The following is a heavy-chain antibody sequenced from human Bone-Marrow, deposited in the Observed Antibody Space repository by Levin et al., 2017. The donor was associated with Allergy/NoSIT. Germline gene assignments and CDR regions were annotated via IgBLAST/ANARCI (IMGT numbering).Heavy chain of an antibody. CDR1: GFTFPSYA. D-gene: IGHD3-3*01. CDR3: AKDFVGRGAFDI. CDR2: ISGGSSTI. Sequence: QAGGSLRLSCTASGFTFPSYAMSWVRQAPGKGLEWIFAISGGSSTIYYGDAVKGRFSVSRDNSKNTLFLQMNSLREDDTAVYYCAKDFVGRGAFDIWGQGTMVTVSS. V-gene: IGHV3-23*01. J-gene: IGHJ3*02.